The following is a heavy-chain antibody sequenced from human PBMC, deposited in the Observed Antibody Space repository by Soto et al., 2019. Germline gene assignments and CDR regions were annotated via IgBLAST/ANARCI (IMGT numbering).Heavy chain of an antibody. CDR3: AREPFGRFDP. Sequence: QMQLVQSGPEVKKPGSSVKVSCKASGDSFGSYAVSWVRQAPGQGLEWMGAIIPVFGTTNYTQKFQGRVTITADDSMTTAYMELSSLRSDDTAVYYCAREPFGRFDPWGQGTLVTVSS. V-gene: IGHV1-69*01. D-gene: IGHD3-10*01. J-gene: IGHJ5*02. CDR1: GDSFGSYA. CDR2: IIPVFGTT.